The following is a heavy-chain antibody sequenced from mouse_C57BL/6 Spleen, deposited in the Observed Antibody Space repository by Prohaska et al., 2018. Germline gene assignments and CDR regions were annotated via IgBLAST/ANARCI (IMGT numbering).Heavy chain of an antibody. CDR1: GYAFSSSW. J-gene: IGHJ4*01. V-gene: IGHV1-82*01. CDR3: ARGRGGYYYAMDY. CDR2: IYPGDGDT. Sequence: QVQLQQSGPELVKPGASVKISCKASGYAFSSSWMNWVKQRPGKGLEWIGRIYPGDGDTNYNGKFKGKATLTADKSSSTAYMQLSSLTSEDSAVYFCARGRGGYYYAMDYWGQGTSVTVSS.